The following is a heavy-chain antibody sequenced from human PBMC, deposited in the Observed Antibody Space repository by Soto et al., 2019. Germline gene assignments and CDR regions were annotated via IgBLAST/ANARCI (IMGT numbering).Heavy chain of an antibody. CDR1: GYTFTGYY. CDR3: ARGAGIRVACRPHYGMDL. Sequence: QVQLVQSGAEVKKPGASVKVSCKASGYTFTGYYMHWVRQAPGQGLEWMGWINPNSGGTNYAQKFQGRVTMTRDTAISTGYMELSRLRSDDPAVYYCARGAGIRVACRPHYGMDLWGQGTTVTVSS. V-gene: IGHV1-2*02. D-gene: IGHD6-19*01. J-gene: IGHJ6*02. CDR2: INPNSGGT.